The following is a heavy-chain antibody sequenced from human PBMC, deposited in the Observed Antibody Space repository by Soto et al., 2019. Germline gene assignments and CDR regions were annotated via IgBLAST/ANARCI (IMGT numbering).Heavy chain of an antibody. Sequence: ASVKVSCKASGYTFTSYGISWVRQAPGQGLEWMGWINAANGDTKYSPKFQGRVTITRDTSASTAYMELSSLRSEDTAVYYCVRRHVSATGIDWFDPWGQGPLVTVSS. J-gene: IGHJ5*02. CDR1: GYTFTSYG. D-gene: IGHD6-13*01. CDR3: VRRHVSATGIDWFDP. CDR2: INAANGDT. V-gene: IGHV1-18*01.